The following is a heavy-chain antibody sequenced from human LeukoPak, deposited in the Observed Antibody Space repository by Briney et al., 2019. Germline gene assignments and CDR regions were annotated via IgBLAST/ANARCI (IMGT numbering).Heavy chain of an antibody. Sequence: ASVKVSYKASGYTFTDYFMHWVRQAPGQGLEWMGWINPNSGGTNYAHKFQGRVTMTRDTSISTAYMELSRLRAEDTAVYYCAKDRSRMGYNWFDPWGQGTLVTVSS. V-gene: IGHV1-2*02. J-gene: IGHJ5*02. CDR2: INPNSGGT. D-gene: IGHD2-15*01. CDR1: GYTFTDYF. CDR3: AKDRSRMGYNWFDP.